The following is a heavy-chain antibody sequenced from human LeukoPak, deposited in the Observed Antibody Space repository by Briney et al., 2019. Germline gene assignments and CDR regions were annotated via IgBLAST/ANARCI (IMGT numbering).Heavy chain of an antibody. D-gene: IGHD3-10*01. J-gene: IGHJ4*02. CDR1: GFTFSGSA. V-gene: IGHV3-73*01. Sequence: GGSLRLSCAASGFTFSGSAMHWVRQASGKGLEWVGRIRSKANSYATAYAASVKGRFTISRDDSKNTLYLQMNSLRAEDTAVYYCAKSQKPPGLLWFGELLDYWGQGTLVTVSS. CDR3: AKSQKPPGLLWFGELLDY. CDR2: IRSKANSYAT.